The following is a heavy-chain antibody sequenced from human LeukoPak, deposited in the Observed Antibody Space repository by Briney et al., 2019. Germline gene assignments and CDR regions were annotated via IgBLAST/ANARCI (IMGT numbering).Heavy chain of an antibody. CDR2: ISYDGSNK. D-gene: IGHD3-22*01. J-gene: IGHJ3*02. CDR3: ARGLFLSGYLDAFDI. Sequence: GGSLRLSCAASGFTFSSYAMHWVRQAPGKGLEWVAVISYDGSNKYYADSVKGRCTISRDNLKNVLYLQMNSLKVEDTALYYCARGLFLSGYLDAFDIWGQGTVVTVSS. V-gene: IGHV3-30*14. CDR1: GFTFSSYA.